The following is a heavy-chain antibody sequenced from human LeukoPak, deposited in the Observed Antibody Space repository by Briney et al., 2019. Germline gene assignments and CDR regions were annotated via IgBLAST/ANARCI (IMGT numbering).Heavy chain of an antibody. V-gene: IGHV4-34*01. CDR3: ARGWPGGYLDY. CDR2: INHSGST. CDR1: GGSFSGFY. J-gene: IGHJ4*02. D-gene: IGHD2-15*01. Sequence: SETLSLTCAFYGGSFSGFYWSWIRQPPGKGLEWIGEINHSGSTNYNPSLKSRVTISVDTSKNHFSLKLSSVTAADTAVYYCARGWPGGYLDYWGQGTLVTVSS.